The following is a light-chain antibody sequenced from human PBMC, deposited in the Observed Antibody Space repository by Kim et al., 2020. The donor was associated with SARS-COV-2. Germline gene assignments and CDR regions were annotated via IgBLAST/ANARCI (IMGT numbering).Light chain of an antibody. V-gene: IGLV1-44*01. J-gene: IGLJ3*02. Sequence: VTISCSGSSSNVGSNAVNWYQQLPGTAPKLLIYNNNQRPSGVPDRISGSKSGTSASLAISGLQSEDEAEYYCAAWDDSLNGPSWVFGGGTQLTVL. CDR2: NNN. CDR1: SSNVGSNA. CDR3: AAWDDSLNGPSWV.